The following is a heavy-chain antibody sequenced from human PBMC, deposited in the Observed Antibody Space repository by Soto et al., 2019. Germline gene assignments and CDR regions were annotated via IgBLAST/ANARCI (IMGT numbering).Heavy chain of an antibody. CDR1: GGSLSSRSYY. Sequence: SQTLSLTCTVTGGSLSSRSYYWGWIRQPPRKGLEWIRSIYYSGSTYNTTSLRSRVSMSIDTCKDQFSLKLKCVTAADTALYSCAGQGTSVVTQAYFCVWGPGSLVTVCS. CDR2: IYYSGST. J-gene: IGHJ1*01. V-gene: IGHV4-39*01. D-gene: IGHD2-21*02. CDR3: AGQGTSVVTQAYFCV.